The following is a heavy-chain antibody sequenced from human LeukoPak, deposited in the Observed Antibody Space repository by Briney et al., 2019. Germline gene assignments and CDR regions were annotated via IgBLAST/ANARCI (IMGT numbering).Heavy chain of an antibody. V-gene: IGHV1-46*01. CDR3: ARVRYYGSGSYLKANDDY. D-gene: IGHD3-10*01. CDR1: GYTFTSYY. CDR2: INPSGGST. Sequence: ASVKVSCKASGYTFTSYYMHWVRQAPGQGLEWMGIINPSGGSTSYAQKFQGRVTMTRDTSTSTVYMELSSLRSEDTAVYYCARVRYYGSGSYLKANDDYWGQGTLVTVS. J-gene: IGHJ4*02.